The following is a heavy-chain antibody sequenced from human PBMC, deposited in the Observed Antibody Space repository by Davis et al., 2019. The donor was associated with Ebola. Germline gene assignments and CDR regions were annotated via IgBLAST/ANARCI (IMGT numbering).Heavy chain of an antibody. CDR2: ISAYNGNT. CDR3: ARVSPGLRVGELSTYDAFDI. J-gene: IGHJ3*02. Sequence: ASVKVSCKASGYTFTSYGISWVRQAPGQGLERMGWISAYNGNTNYAQKLQGRVTMTTDTSTSTAYMELRSLRSDDTAVYYCARVSPGLRVGELSTYDAFDIWGQGTMITVSS. V-gene: IGHV1-18*04. D-gene: IGHD3-16*02. CDR1: GYTFTSYG.